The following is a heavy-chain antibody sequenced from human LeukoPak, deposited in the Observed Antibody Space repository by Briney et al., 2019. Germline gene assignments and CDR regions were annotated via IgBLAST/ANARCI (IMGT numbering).Heavy chain of an antibody. J-gene: IGHJ4*02. CDR1: GFTFSDYW. V-gene: IGHV3-74*01. CDR3: VRNLVRGVVYFDS. D-gene: IGHD3-10*01. CDR2: ISYDGGGT. Sequence: GGSLRLSCAASGFTFSDYWMHWVRRTPGKGLVWVSRISYDGGGTNYAESVKGRFTISRDNAKNTLFLQMNSLRVEDTAVYYCVRNLVRGVVYFDSWGQGALVTVSS.